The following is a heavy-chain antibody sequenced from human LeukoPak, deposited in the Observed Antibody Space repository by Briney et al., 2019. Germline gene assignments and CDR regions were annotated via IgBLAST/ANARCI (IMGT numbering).Heavy chain of an antibody. J-gene: IGHJ3*02. Sequence: NPSETLSLTCTVSGASISSYYWSWIRQPPGKGLEWIGYIYYSGSTNYNPSLKSRVTISVDTSKNQFSLKLSSVTAADTAVYYCSRGGDCGGDCCPHDAFDIWGQGTMVTVSS. V-gene: IGHV4-59*01. CDR2: IYYSGST. D-gene: IGHD2-21*02. CDR3: SRGGDCGGDCCPHDAFDI. CDR1: GASISSYY.